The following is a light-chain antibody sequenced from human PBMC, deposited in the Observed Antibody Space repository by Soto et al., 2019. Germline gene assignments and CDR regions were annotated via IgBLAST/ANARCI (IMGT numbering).Light chain of an antibody. CDR1: QSISSW. CDR2: DAS. Sequence: DIQMTQSPSTLSASVGDRVTITCRASQSISSWLAWYQQKPGKAPNLLIYDASSLESGVPSRFSGSGSGTEFTLTISSLQPDDFATYDCQQYNNYPLTFGGGTKVEIK. CDR3: QQYNNYPLT. V-gene: IGKV1-5*01. J-gene: IGKJ4*01.